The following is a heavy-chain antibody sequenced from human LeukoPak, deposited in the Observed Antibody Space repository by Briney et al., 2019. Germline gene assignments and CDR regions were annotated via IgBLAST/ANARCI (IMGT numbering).Heavy chain of an antibody. CDR3: ARKPNAPYYYYYMDV. CDR1: GGSISSGGYY. Sequence: SQTLSLTCTVSGGSISSGGYYWGWIRQPPGKGLEWIGSIYHSGSTYYNPSLKSRVTISVDTSKNQFSLKLSSVTAAATAVYYCARKPNAPYYYYYMDVWGKGTTVTVSS. V-gene: IGHV4-39*07. CDR2: IYHSGST. D-gene: IGHD1-14*01. J-gene: IGHJ6*03.